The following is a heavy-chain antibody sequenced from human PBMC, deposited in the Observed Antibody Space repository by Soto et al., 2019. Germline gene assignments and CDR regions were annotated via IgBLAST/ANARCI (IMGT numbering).Heavy chain of an antibody. CDR2: ISSSSSTI. J-gene: IGHJ4*02. Sequence: TASGFTFSSYSMNWVRQAPGKGLEWVSYISSSSSTIYYADSVKGRFTISRDNAKNSLYLQMNSLRAEDTAVYYCARDLVSYGDYEAKDYWGQGPLVTVSS. D-gene: IGHD4-17*01. CDR1: GFTFSSYS. CDR3: ARDLVSYGDYEAKDY. V-gene: IGHV3-48*01.